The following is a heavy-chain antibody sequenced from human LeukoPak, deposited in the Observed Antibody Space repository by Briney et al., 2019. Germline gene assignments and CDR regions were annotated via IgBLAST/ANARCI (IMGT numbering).Heavy chain of an antibody. CDR1: GFTFSSYD. V-gene: IGHV3-33*01. J-gene: IGHJ4*02. CDR3: AREKDRVFDS. CDR2: LWYDGSNT. D-gene: IGHD1-14*01. Sequence: PGGSLRLSCVPSGFTFSSYDMHGVRQAPGKGLEGVAVLWYDGSNTYYADSVKGRFTISRDNSKNTLYLQMNSLRAEDTAVYYCAREKDRVFDSWGQGTLVTVSS.